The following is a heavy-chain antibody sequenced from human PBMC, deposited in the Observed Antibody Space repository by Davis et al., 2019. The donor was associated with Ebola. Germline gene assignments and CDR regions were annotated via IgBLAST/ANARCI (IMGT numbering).Heavy chain of an antibody. Sequence: SETLSLTCTVSGGSIGSSSYNWGWIRQPPGKGLEWIGNIYYSGSTYYNPSLKSRVTISVDTSENRLFLKLTSVTAADTGVYYFARGRVAAAGSNEIDYWGQGTLVSVSS. V-gene: IGHV4-39*01. CDR2: IYYSGST. J-gene: IGHJ4*02. CDR3: ARGRVAAAGSNEIDY. D-gene: IGHD6-13*01. CDR1: GGSIGSSSYN.